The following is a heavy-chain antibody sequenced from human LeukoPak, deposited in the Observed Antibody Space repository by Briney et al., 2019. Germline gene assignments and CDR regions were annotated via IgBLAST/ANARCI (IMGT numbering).Heavy chain of an antibody. V-gene: IGHV1-46*01. J-gene: IGHJ5*02. CDR2: INPSGGST. CDR3: AREFGLWFGELRYNWFDP. D-gene: IGHD3-10*01. Sequence: ASVKVSCKASGYTFTSYYMHWVRQPPGQGLEWMGIINPSGGSTSYAQKFQGRVTMTRDTSTSTVYMELSSLRSEDTAVYYCAREFGLWFGELRYNWFDPWGQGTLVTVSS. CDR1: GYTFTSYY.